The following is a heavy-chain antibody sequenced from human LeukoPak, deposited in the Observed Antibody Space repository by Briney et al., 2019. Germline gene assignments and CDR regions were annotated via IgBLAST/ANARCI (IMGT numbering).Heavy chain of an antibody. CDR2: ISYDGSNK. CDR1: GFTFSSYE. V-gene: IGHV3-30*04. J-gene: IGHJ4*02. CDR3: ARDRNDYVDY. D-gene: IGHD2-8*01. Sequence: GGSLRLSCAASGFTFSSYEMNWVRQAPGKGLEWVAVISYDGSNKYYADSVKGRFTISRDNSKNTLYLQMNSLRAEDTAVYYCARDRNDYVDYWGQGTLVTVSS.